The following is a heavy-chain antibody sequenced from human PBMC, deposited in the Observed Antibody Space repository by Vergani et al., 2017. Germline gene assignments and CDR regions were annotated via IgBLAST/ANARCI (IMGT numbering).Heavy chain of an antibody. V-gene: IGHV1-8*01. D-gene: IGHD4-17*01. J-gene: IGHJ4*02. CDR1: GYTFTSYD. CDR2: MNPNSGNT. Sequence: QVQLVQSGAEVKTPGTSVKVSCKASGYTFTSYDINWVRQATGQGLEWMGWMNPNSGNTGYAQKFQGRVTMTRNTSISTAYMELSSLRSEDTAVYYCARAGGDYGLNYFDYWGQGTLVTVSS. CDR3: ARAGGDYGLNYFDY.